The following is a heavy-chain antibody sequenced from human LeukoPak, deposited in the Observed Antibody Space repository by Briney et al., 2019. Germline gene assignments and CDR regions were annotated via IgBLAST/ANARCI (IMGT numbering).Heavy chain of an antibody. V-gene: IGHV1-8*01. Sequence: ASVKVSCKASGYTVTSYDINWVRQATGQGLEWMGWMNPNSGNTGYAQKFQGRVTMTRNTSISTAYMKLSSLRSEDTAVYYCARRWGSGQLLGYYYYYYMDVWGKGTTVTISS. CDR3: ARRWGSGQLLGYYYYYYMDV. CDR1: GYTVTSYD. CDR2: MNPNSGNT. D-gene: IGHD3-10*01. J-gene: IGHJ6*03.